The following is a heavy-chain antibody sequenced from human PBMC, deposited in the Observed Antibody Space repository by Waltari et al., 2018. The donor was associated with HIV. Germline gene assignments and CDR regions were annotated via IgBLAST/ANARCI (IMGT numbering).Heavy chain of an antibody. V-gene: IGHV3-30*18. J-gene: IGHJ3*02. CDR1: GFTFSSYG. CDR3: AKVLLTTDSDFDI. D-gene: IGHD4-17*01. CDR2: ISDDGSNK. Sequence: QVQLVESGGGVVQPGRSLRLSCAASGFTFSSYGMHRVRKAPGRGLEGLVVISDDGSNKYHADSVNGRVTISRDKSKNPLYLQMNSLRAEDTAVYYCAKVLLTTDSDFDIWCQGTMVTVSS.